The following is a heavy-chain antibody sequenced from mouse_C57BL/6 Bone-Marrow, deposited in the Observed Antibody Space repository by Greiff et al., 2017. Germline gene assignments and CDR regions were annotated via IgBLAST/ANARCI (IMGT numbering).Heavy chain of an antibody. J-gene: IGHJ4*01. V-gene: IGHV1-55*01. CDR1: GYTFTSYW. Sequence: QVQLQQPGAELVKPGASVKMSCKASGYTFTSYWITWVKQRPGQGLEWIGDIYPGSGSTKYNEKFKSKATLTVDTSSSTAYMQLSSLTSEDSAVYYCAREARQLRLERDAMDYWGQGTSVTGSS. D-gene: IGHD3-2*02. CDR2: IYPGSGST. CDR3: AREARQLRLERDAMDY.